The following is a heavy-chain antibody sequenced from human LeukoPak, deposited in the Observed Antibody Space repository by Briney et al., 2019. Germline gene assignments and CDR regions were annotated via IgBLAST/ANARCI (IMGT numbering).Heavy chain of an antibody. CDR3: ARVRSKDVWRSYGSYYYYYYMDV. CDR1: SGSISRYY. CDR2: IYTSGNT. V-gene: IGHV4-4*07. D-gene: IGHD3-16*01. Sequence: PSVTLSLTCTVSSGSISRYYRSWIRQPAGKGLEWIGRIYTSGNTNYNPSLKSRVTMSVDTSKNQFSLKLSSVTAADTAVYYCARVRSKDVWRSYGSYYYYYYMDVWGKGTTVTISS. J-gene: IGHJ6*03.